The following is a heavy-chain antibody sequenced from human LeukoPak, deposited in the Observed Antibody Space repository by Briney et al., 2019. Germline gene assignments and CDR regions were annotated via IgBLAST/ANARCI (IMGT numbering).Heavy chain of an antibody. CDR3: ARDGVVVAATNPFDY. Sequence: SQTLSLTCTVSGGSISSGGYYWSWIRQPPGKGLEWIGSIYYSGSTYYNPSLKSRVTISVDTSKNQFSLKLSSVTAADTAVYYCARDGVVVAATNPFDYWGQGTLVTVSS. J-gene: IGHJ4*02. D-gene: IGHD2-15*01. V-gene: IGHV4-39*07. CDR2: IYYSGST. CDR1: GGSISSGGYY.